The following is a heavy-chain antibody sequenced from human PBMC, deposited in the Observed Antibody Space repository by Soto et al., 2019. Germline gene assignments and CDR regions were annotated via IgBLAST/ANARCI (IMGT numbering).Heavy chain of an antibody. CDR3: ARHSTLYYYGSGIGWFDP. CDR2: IYYSGST. J-gene: IGHJ5*02. D-gene: IGHD3-10*01. CDR1: GGSISSSSYY. Sequence: SETLSLTCTVSGGSISSSSYYWGWIRQPPGKGLEWIASIYYSGSTYYNPSLKSRVTISVDTSKNQFSLKLSSVTAADTAVYYCARHSTLYYYGSGIGWFDPWGQGTLVTVSS. V-gene: IGHV4-39*01.